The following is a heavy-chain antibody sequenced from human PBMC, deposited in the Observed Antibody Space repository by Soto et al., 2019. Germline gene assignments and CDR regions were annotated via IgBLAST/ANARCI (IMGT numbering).Heavy chain of an antibody. CDR2: IIPIFGTA. CDR3: ATTGDGYGNSAKADY. Sequence: QVQLVQSGAEVKKPGSSVKVSCKASGGTFSSYAISWVRQAPGQGLEWMGGIIPIFGTANYAQKFQGRVTITADESTSTADMELSSLRSEDTAVYYCATTGDGYGNSAKADYWGQGTLVTVSS. J-gene: IGHJ4*02. D-gene: IGHD5-12*01. CDR1: GGTFSSYA. V-gene: IGHV1-69*01.